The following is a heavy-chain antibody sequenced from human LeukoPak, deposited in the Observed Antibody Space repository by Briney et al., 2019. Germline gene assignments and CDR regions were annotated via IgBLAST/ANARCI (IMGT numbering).Heavy chain of an antibody. D-gene: IGHD5-18*01. V-gene: IGHV3-23*01. CDR1: GFTFSSYA. J-gene: IGHJ4*02. CDR3: AKPGYSYGWATW. CDR2: ISGGGGST. Sequence: GGSLRLSCAASGFTFSSYAMNWDRQAPGKGLEWVSGISGGGGSTYYADSVQGRFTISRDNSKNTLYLQMNSLRAENTAVYYCAKPGYSYGWATWWGQGTLVTVSS.